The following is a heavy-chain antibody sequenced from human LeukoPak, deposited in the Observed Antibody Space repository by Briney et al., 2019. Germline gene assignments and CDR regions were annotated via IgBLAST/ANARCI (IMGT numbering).Heavy chain of an antibody. CDR1: GGSISSGSYY. Sequence: SETLSLTCTVSGGSISSGSYYWSWIRQPAGKGLEWIGYIYYSGSTNYNPSLKSRVTISVDTSKNQFSLKLSSVTAADTAVYYCARTYYGGNYMDVWGKGTTVTVSS. CDR2: IYYSGST. V-gene: IGHV4-61*10. CDR3: ARTYYGGNYMDV. D-gene: IGHD4-23*01. J-gene: IGHJ6*03.